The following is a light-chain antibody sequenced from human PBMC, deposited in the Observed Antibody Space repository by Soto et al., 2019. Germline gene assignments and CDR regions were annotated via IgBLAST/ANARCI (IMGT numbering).Light chain of an antibody. V-gene: IGKV3-15*01. CDR3: QQYNNWPRT. CDR2: GAS. Sequence: EIVLTQSPGTLSLSAGERATLSCMASQSVSSNLAWYQQKPGQAPRLLIYGASTRATGIPARFSGSGSGTEFTLTISSLQSEDFAVYYCQQYNNWPRTFGQGTKVDIK. J-gene: IGKJ1*01. CDR1: QSVSSN.